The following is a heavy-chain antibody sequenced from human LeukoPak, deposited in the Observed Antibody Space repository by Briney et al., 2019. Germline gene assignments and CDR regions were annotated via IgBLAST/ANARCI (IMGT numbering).Heavy chain of an antibody. CDR1: GFNFSSYS. J-gene: IGHJ3*02. CDR3: ARDLNMGDYVTVGTFDI. V-gene: IGHV3-21*01. D-gene: IGHD4-17*01. Sequence: GGSLRLSCAASGFNFSSYSMNWVRQAPGKGLEWVSAISSSSSYIYYADSVKGRFTISRDNAKNSLYLQMNSLRAEDTAVYYCARDLNMGDYVTVGTFDIWGQGTMVTVSS. CDR2: ISSSSSYI.